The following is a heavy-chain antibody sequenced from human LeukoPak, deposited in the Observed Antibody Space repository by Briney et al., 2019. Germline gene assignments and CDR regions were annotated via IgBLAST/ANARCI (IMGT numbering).Heavy chain of an antibody. V-gene: IGHV3-30*04. CDR3: ARGYCSSTNCFLGY. CDR2: ISYDGSNK. J-gene: IGHJ4*02. CDR1: GFTFSSYA. D-gene: IGHD2-2*01. Sequence: PGRSLRLSCAASGFTFSSYAMHWVRQAPGKGLEWVAVISYDGSNKYYADSVKGRFTISRDNSKNTLYLQMNSLRAKDTAVYSCARGYCSSTNCFLGYWGQGTLVTVSS.